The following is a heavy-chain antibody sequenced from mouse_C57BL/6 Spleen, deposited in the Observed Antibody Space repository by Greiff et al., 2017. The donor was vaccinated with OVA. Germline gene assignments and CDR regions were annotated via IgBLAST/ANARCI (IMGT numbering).Heavy chain of an antibody. D-gene: IGHD4-1*01. Sequence: EVQLMESGGDLVKPGGSLKLSCAASGFTFSSSGMSWVRQTPDKRLEWVATISSGGSSTYYPDSVKGRFTISRDNAKNTLYLQMSSLKSEDTAMYYCARHEALTGAPIDYWGQGTSLTVSS. V-gene: IGHV5-6*01. CDR1: GFTFSSSG. CDR3: ARHEALTGAPIDY. CDR2: ISSGGSST. J-gene: IGHJ2*02.